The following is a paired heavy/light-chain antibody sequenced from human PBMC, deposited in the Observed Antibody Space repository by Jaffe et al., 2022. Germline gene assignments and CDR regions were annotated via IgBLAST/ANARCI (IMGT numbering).Light chain of an antibody. CDR3: QQYGSSPT. V-gene: IGKV3-20*01. CDR1: QSVSSSY. Sequence: EIVLTQSPGTLSLSPGERATLSCRASQSVSSSYLAWYQQKPGQAPRLLIYGASSRATGIPDRFSGSGSGTDFTLTISRLEPEDFAVYYCQQYGSSPTFGGGTKVEIK. J-gene: IGKJ4*01. CDR2: GAS.
Heavy chain of an antibody. D-gene: IGHD2-15*01. CDR1: GYSFTSYW. J-gene: IGHJ4*02. V-gene: IGHV5-51*03. CDR2: IYPGDSDT. Sequence: EVQLVQSGAEVKKPGESLKISCKGSGYSFTSYWIGWVRQMPGKGLEWMGIIYPGDSDTRYSPSFQGQVTISADKSISTAYLQWSSLKASDTAMYYCARVPGYCSGGSCYWDYFDYWGQGTLVTVSS. CDR3: ARVPGYCSGGSCYWDYFDY.